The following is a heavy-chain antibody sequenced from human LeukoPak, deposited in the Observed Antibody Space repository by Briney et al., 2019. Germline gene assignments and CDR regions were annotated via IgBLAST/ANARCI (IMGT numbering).Heavy chain of an antibody. J-gene: IGHJ4*02. CDR1: GYSISSGYY. CDR2: IYHSGST. D-gene: IGHD2-8*01. V-gene: IGHV4-38-2*02. Sequence: NPSETLSLTCTVSGYSISSGYYWGWIRQPPGKGLEWIGSIYHSGSTYYNPSLKSRVTISVDTSKNQFSLKLSSVTAADTAVYYCASPIYPNYWGQGTLVTVSS. CDR3: ASPIYPNY.